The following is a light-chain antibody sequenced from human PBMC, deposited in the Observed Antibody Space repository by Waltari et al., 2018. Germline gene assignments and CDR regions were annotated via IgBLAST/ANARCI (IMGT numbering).Light chain of an antibody. J-gene: IGKJ1*01. CDR2: AAS. CDR3: QQYNDWPRT. Sequence: EVVMTQSPATLSASPVESDTLSCRASKYVTIHLDWYQQKPGQAPRLLIYAASTRATGVPARFSGSGAGTDFTLTISSLQSEDSAVYYCQQYNDWPRTFGLGTKVEIK. V-gene: IGKV3-15*01. CDR1: KYVTIH.